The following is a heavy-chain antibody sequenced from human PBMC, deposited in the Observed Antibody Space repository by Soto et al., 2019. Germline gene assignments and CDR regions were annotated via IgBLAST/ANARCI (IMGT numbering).Heavy chain of an antibody. J-gene: IGHJ3*02. CDR1: DFTFSAFW. CDR3: ARDDLRRNEALDI. CDR2: TNKDGASS. D-gene: IGHD2-21*01. V-gene: IGHV3-74*01. Sequence: EVQLVESGGDFVQPGGSLRLSCEASDFTFSAFWMHWVRHVPGEGLMWISRTNKDGASSEYADSVKGRFSVSRDNAKNTMFLHMTGLRAEDTAVYYCARDDLRRNEALDIWGQGTVVTVSS.